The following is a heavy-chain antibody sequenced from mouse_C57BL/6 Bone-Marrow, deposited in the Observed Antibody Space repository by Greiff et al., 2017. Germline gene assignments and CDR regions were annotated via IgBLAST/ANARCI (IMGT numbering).Heavy chain of an antibody. CDR3: AREGWLLLYYAMDY. D-gene: IGHD2-3*01. J-gene: IGHJ4*01. Sequence: EVMFVESGGGLVKPGGSLKLSCAASGFTFSDYGMHWVRQAPEKGLEWVAYISSGSSTIYYADTVKGRFTISRDNAKNTLFLQMTSLRSEDTAMYYCAREGWLLLYYAMDYWGQGTSVTVSS. CDR1: GFTFSDYG. V-gene: IGHV5-17*01. CDR2: ISSGSSTI.